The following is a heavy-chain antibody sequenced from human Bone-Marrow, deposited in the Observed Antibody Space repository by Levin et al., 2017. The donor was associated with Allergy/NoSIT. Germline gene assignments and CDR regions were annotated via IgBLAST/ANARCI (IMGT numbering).Heavy chain of an antibody. Sequence: GESLKISCAASGFTFSSYAMSWVRQAPGKGLEWVSAISGSGGSTYYADSVKGRFTISRDNSKNTLYLQMNSLRAEDTAVYYCAKDFAYCGGDCYSSTVYFDYWGQGTLVTVSS. CDR2: ISGSGGST. V-gene: IGHV3-23*01. CDR3: AKDFAYCGGDCYSSTVYFDY. J-gene: IGHJ4*02. D-gene: IGHD2-21*02. CDR1: GFTFSSYA.